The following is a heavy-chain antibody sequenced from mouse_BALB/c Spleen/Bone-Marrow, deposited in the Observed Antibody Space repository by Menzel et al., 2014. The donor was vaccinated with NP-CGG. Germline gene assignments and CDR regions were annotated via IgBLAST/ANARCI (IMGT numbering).Heavy chain of an antibody. J-gene: IGHJ2*01. Sequence: VKLMESGPGLVAPSQSLSITCTVSGFSLTSYGVHWVRQPPGKGLEWLGVIWAGGITNYNSTLMSRLSISKDNSKSXVFLKIDRLQSDDTAMYYCARGLRLRDYFDYWGQGTTLTVSS. D-gene: IGHD1-2*01. CDR2: IWAGGIT. CDR3: ARGLRLRDYFDY. CDR1: GFSLTSYG. V-gene: IGHV2-9*02.